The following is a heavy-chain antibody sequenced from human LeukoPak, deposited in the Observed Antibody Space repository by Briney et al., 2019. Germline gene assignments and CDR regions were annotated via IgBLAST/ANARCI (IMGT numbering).Heavy chain of an antibody. V-gene: IGHV4-59*01. CDR2: IYYSGST. CDR3: ARGGGSSWAGY. CDR1: GGSISSYY. Sequence: PSETLSLTCTVSGGSISSYYWSWIRQPPGKGLEWIGYIYYSGSTNYNPSLESRVTISVDTSKNQFSLKLSSVTAADTAVYYCARGGGSSWAGYWGQGTLVTVSS. J-gene: IGHJ4*02. D-gene: IGHD6-13*01.